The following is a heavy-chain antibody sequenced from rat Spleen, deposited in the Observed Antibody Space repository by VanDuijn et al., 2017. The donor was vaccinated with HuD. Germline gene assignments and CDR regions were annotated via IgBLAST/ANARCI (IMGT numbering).Heavy chain of an antibody. V-gene: IGHV2-1*01. CDR3: SRSYGGYSQHWFAY. D-gene: IGHD1-11*01. CDR2: LWGDGST. CDR1: GFSLISYS. Sequence: QVQLKESGPGLVQPSQTLSLTCTVSGFSLISYSVHWVRQPPGKGLGWMGGLWGDGSTDYNSTLKSRLSISRDTSKSQVLLKMSRLQTDDTAFYFCSRSYGGYSQHWFAYWGQGTLVTVSS. J-gene: IGHJ3*01.